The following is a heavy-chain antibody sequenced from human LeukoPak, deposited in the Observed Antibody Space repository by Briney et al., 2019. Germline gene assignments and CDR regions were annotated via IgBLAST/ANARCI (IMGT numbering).Heavy chain of an antibody. D-gene: IGHD3-10*01. J-gene: IGHJ4*02. Sequence: AGGSLRLSCAASGFTFSSYGMHWVRQAPGKGLEWVAFIRYDGSNKYYADSVKGRFTISRDNSKNTLYLQMNSLRAEDTAVYYCAKDGPLWFGDPMGYFDYWGQGTLVTVSS. CDR1: GFTFSSYG. CDR2: IRYDGSNK. CDR3: AKDGPLWFGDPMGYFDY. V-gene: IGHV3-30*02.